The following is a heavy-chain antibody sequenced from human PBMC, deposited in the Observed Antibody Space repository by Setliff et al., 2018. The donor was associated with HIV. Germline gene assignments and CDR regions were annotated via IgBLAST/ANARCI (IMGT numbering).Heavy chain of an antibody. CDR1: GGSISTYY. CDR2: IYYSGST. Sequence: SETLSLTCTVSGGSISTYYWSWIRQPPGKRLEWIGYIYYSGSTNYNPSLKSRVTISVDTSKNQFSLKLTSVTAADTAVYYCARVARMHPFDPWGRGALVTVSS. CDR3: ARVARMHPFDP. J-gene: IGHJ5*02. V-gene: IGHV4-59*01.